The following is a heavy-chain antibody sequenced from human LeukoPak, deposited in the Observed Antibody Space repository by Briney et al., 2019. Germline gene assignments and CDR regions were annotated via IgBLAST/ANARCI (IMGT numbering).Heavy chain of an antibody. Sequence: GESLKISCKGSGYTFTSYWIAWVRQMPGEGLEWMGIIYPGDSDTRYSPSFQGQVTISVDESINTAYLQWSSLKASDTAMYYCARHASGSYREYFKHWGQGTLVTVSS. CDR2: IYPGDSDT. D-gene: IGHD3-10*01. J-gene: IGHJ1*01. V-gene: IGHV5-51*01. CDR3: ARHASGSYREYFKH. CDR1: GYTFTSYW.